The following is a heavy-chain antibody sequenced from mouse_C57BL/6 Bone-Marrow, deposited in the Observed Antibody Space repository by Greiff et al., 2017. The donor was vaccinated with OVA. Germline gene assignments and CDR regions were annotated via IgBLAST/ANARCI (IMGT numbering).Heavy chain of an antibody. CDR3: ASLLWFAY. V-gene: IGHV1-59*01. CDR1: GYTFTSYW. CDR2: IDPSDSYT. J-gene: IGHJ3*01. Sequence: VKLQQPGAELVRPGPSVKLSCKASGYTFTSYWMHWVKQRPGQGLEWIGVIDPSDSYTNYNQKFKGKATLTVDTSSSTAYMQLSSLTSEDSAVYYCASLLWFAYWGQGTLVTVSA. D-gene: IGHD2-10*01.